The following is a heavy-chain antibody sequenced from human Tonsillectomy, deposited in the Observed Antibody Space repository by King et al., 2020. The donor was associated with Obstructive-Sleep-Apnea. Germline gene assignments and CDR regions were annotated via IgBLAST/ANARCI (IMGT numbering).Heavy chain of an antibody. D-gene: IGHD4-17*01. CDR2: ISTYNGNT. V-gene: IGHV1-18*04. Sequence: QLVQSGAEVKKPGASVKVSCKASGYTFTSFGISWGRQAPGQGLEWIGWISTYNGNTNYAQKFQGGVTMTTDTSPTTGYMGLRSLRSDDTAIYYCARGLSATVTPIPFDFWGQGTLVSVSS. CDR1: GYTFTSFG. CDR3: ARGLSATVTPIPFDF. J-gene: IGHJ4*02.